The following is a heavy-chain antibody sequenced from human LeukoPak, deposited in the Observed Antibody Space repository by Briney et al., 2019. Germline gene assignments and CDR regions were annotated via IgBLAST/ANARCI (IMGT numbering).Heavy chain of an antibody. Sequence: GGSLRLSCAASGFTVSTTYMTWVRQAPGKGLEWVSVIYTGGSTYYADSVKGRFTISRDISKNTLYLQMNSLRAEDTAVYYCARGTVTAPDYWGQGTLVTVSS. CDR2: IYTGGST. V-gene: IGHV3-53*01. CDR3: ARGTVTAPDY. J-gene: IGHJ4*02. CDR1: GFTVSTTY. D-gene: IGHD4-17*01.